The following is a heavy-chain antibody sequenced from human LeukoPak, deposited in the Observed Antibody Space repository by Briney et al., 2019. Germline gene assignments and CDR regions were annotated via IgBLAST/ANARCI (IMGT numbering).Heavy chain of an antibody. J-gene: IGHJ3*02. V-gene: IGHV2-70*11. CDR1: GGSISSYYW. Sequence: TLSLTCTVSGGSISSYYWGWIRQPPGKALEWLARIDWDDDKYYSTSLKTRLTISKDTSKNQVVLTMTNMDPVDTATYYCARSQSVLYNAFDIWGQGTMVTVSS. CDR2: IDWDDDK. CDR3: ARSQSVLYNAFDI. D-gene: IGHD2-8*02.